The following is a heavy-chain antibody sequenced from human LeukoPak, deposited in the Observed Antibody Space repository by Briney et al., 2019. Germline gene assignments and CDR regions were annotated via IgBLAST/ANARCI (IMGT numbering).Heavy chain of an antibody. J-gene: IGHJ4*02. CDR3: AKDLCSSTSCYAGVDY. D-gene: IGHD2-2*01. CDR1: GFTFSSYG. V-gene: IGHV3-30*18. CDR2: ISYDGSNK. Sequence: GESLRLSCAASGFTFSSYGMHWVRQAPGKGLEWVAVISYDGSNKYYADSVKGRFTISRDNSKNTLYLQMNSLRAEDTAVYYCAKDLCSSTSCYAGVDYWAREPWSPSPQ.